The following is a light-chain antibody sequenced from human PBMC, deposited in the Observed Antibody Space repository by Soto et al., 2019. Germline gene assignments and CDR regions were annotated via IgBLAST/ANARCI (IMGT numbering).Light chain of an antibody. Sequence: IQMTQSPSSLSASVGDRVTITCRASQSIRSYLNCYQQKPGKAPNLLIYAASGLQTGVPSRFSGSGSGTDFTLSISSLQREDFATYYCQQYETFSGTFGPGTKVDIK. CDR3: QQYETFSGT. V-gene: IGKV1-39*01. CDR1: QSIRSY. J-gene: IGKJ1*01. CDR2: AAS.